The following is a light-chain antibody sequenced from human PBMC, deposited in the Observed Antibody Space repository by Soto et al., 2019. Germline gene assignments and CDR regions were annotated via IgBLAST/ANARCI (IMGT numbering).Light chain of an antibody. CDR2: ENN. Sequence: QSVLTQPPSVSAAPGQKVTISCSGSSSNIGNNYVSWYQQLPGTAPKLLIYENNKRPSGIPDRLSGSKSGTSATLGITGLQTGDEADYYCGTWDSSLSVLYVFGTGTKLTVL. V-gene: IGLV1-51*02. CDR3: GTWDSSLSVLYV. CDR1: SSNIGNNY. J-gene: IGLJ1*01.